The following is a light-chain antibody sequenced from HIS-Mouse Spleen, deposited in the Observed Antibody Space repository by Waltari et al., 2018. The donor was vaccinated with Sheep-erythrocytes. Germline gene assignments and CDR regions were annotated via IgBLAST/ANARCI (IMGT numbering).Light chain of an antibody. CDR2: EFS. Sequence: QSALTQPRSVSGSPGQSVTIPCPGTSSDVGGYNYVSWYQQHPGKPPKLMIYEFSKPPSGVPDRFSGSKSGNTASLTISGLQAEDEADYYCCSYAGSYNHVFATGTKVTVL. CDR3: CSYAGSYNHV. CDR1: SSDVGGYNY. J-gene: IGLJ1*01. V-gene: IGLV2-11*01.